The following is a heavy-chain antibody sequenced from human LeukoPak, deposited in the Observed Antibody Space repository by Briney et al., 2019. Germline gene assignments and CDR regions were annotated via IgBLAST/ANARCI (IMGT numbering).Heavy chain of an antibody. Sequence: SETLSLTCAVYGGSFSGYYWSWIRQPAGKGLEWIGRIYTSGSTNYNPSLKSRVTMSVDTSKNQFSLKLSSVTAADTAVYYCALSGGYSYGSDYWGQGTLVTVSS. CDR3: ALSGGYSYGSDY. CDR1: GGSFSGYY. D-gene: IGHD5-18*01. V-gene: IGHV4-59*10. CDR2: IYTSGST. J-gene: IGHJ4*02.